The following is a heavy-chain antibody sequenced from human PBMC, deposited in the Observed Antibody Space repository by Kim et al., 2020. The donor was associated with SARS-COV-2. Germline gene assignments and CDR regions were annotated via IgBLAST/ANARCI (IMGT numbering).Heavy chain of an antibody. V-gene: IGHV1-8*01. Sequence: ASVKVSCKASGYSFTSFDINWVRQAAGQGLEWMGWMNPNSGNTGYAQNFQGRVTLTRDISTNTAYMELSSLRSEDTAVYYCARGPEGRRNWFDPWCQGTL. CDR2: MNPNSGNT. CDR1: GYSFTSFD. J-gene: IGHJ5*02. CDR3: ARGPEGRRNWFDP.